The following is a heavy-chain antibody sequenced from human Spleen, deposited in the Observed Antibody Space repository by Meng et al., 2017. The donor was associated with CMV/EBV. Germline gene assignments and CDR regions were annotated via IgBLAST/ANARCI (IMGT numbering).Heavy chain of an antibody. J-gene: IGHJ6*02. V-gene: IGHV3-11*01. CDR3: ASFSIAVAGRVYYYYYGMDV. CDR1: GFTFTDYY. CDR2: IYSSGTTM. Sequence: GESLKISCTASGFTFTDYYMSWIRQAPGKGLEWVSYIYSSGTTMYYADSVKGRFTISRDNARNSLYLQMNSLTVDDTAVYYCASFSIAVAGRVYYYYYGMDVWGQGTTVTVSS. D-gene: IGHD6-19*01.